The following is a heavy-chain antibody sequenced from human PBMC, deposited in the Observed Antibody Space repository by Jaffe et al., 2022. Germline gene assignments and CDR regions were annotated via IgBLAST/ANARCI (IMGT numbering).Heavy chain of an antibody. CDR2: IKQDGSEK. J-gene: IGHJ3*02. CDR3: ARTTPWWRSSGWYDAFDI. Sequence: EVQLVESGGGLVQPGGSLRLSCAASGFTFSSYWMSWVRQAPGKGLEWVANIKQDGSEKYYVDSVKGRFTISRDNAKNSLYLQMNSLRAEDTAVYYCARTTPWWRSSGWYDAFDIWGQGTMVTVSS. V-gene: IGHV3-7*01. D-gene: IGHD6-19*01. CDR1: GFTFSSYW.